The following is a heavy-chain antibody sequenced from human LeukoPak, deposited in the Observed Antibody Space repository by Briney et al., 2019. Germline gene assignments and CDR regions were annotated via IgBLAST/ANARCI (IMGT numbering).Heavy chain of an antibody. V-gene: IGHV3-43*02. CDR1: GFTFDDYA. CDR3: GRYYVMDV. J-gene: IGHJ6*02. Sequence: GGSLRLSCAASGFTFDDYAMHWVRQAPGKGLEWVSLISGDGGSTYYADSVKGRFTISRDNSKSTLYLQMNSLRAEDTAVYYCGRYYVMDVWGQGTSVTVSS. CDR2: ISGDGGST.